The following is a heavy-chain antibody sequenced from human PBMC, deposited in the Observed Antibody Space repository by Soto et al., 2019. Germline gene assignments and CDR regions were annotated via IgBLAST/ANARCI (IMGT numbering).Heavy chain of an antibody. Sequence: EVQLVESGGGLVQPGGSLKLSCAASGFIFSGSAIHWVRQASGKGLEWVGRFRSRANNFATSSAASVKGRFTFSRDDSKNSAYLQMNALKPEDTAVYYCSRGQWAAIRDYYYPGMDVWGQGTTVT. CDR2: FRSRANNFAT. J-gene: IGHJ6*01. V-gene: IGHV3-73*02. CDR1: GFIFSGSA. D-gene: IGHD2-2*02. CDR3: SRGQWAAIRDYYYPGMDV.